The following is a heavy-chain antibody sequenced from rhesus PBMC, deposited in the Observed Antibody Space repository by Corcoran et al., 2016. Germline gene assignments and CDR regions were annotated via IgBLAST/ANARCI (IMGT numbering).Heavy chain of an antibody. CDR3: ARRESYSSWSGSIDY. Sequence: QLQLQESGPELVKPSETLSLTCAISGGSITGYYWSWIRQPPGKGLEWIGNIDGNIAGTNYNPSLKSRVTISKDTSKNQLSLKVNSVTAADTAVYYCARRESYSSWSGSIDYWGQGVLVTVSS. J-gene: IGHJ4*01. V-gene: IGHV4-81*01. CDR2: IDGNIAGT. D-gene: IGHD6-13*01. CDR1: GGSITGYY.